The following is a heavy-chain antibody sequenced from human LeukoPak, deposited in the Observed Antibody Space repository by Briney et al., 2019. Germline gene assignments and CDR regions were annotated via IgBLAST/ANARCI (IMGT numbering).Heavy chain of an antibody. J-gene: IGHJ4*02. Sequence: SETLSLTCTVSGGSISSSNSYWGWIRQPPGKGLEWIGSIYYSGSTYYNPSLKSRITISVDTSKNQFSLKLSSVTAADTAVYYCAGQYESPGGTSASYLGYWGQGTLVTVSS. CDR1: GGSISSSNSY. CDR2: IYYSGST. CDR3: AGQYESPGGTSASYLGY. V-gene: IGHV4-39*01. D-gene: IGHD1-14*01.